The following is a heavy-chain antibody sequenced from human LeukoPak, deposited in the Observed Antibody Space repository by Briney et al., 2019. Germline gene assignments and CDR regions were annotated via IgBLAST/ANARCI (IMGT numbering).Heavy chain of an antibody. CDR2: ISGDGTST. D-gene: IGHD6-13*01. CDR3: GRQQAAAGDY. J-gene: IGHJ4*02. CDR1: GFTFSSYW. V-gene: IGHV3-74*01. Sequence: PGGSLRLSWAASGFTFSSYWMHWVRHAPGKGLVWVSRISGDGTSTGYADSVKGRFTISRDNAKNMLYLQMNSLRDEDTAVYYCGRQQAAAGDYWGQRTLVTVSS.